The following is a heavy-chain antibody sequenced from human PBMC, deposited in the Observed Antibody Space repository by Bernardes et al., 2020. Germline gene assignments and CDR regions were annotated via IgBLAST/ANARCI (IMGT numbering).Heavy chain of an antibody. D-gene: IGHD3-9*01. CDR3: ARGLAYVYFDY. CDR2: IYYSGST. V-gene: IGHV4-59*01. CDR1: GGSISSYY. J-gene: IGHJ4*02. Sequence: SETLSLTCTVSGGSISSYYWSWIRQPPGKGLEWIGYIYYSGSTNYNPSLKSRVTISVDTSKNQFSLKLSSVTAADTAVYYCARGLAYVYFDYWGQGTLVTVSS.